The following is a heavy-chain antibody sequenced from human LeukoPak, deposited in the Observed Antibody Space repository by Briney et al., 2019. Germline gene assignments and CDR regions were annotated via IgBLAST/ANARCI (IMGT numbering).Heavy chain of an antibody. CDR3: ARGDLGYCSSTSCYTVDY. CDR1: GYTFTSYG. Sequence: ASVKVSCKASGYTFTSYGISWVRQAPGQGLEWMGWISAYNGNTNYAQKLQGRVTMTTDTSTSTAYMELRSLRSDDTAVYYCARGDLGYCSSTSCYTVDYWGQGTLVTVSS. CDR2: ISAYNGNT. J-gene: IGHJ4*02. D-gene: IGHD2-2*02. V-gene: IGHV1-18*01.